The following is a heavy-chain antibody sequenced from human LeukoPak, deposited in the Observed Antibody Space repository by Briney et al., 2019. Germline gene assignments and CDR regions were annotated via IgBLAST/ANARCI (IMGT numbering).Heavy chain of an antibody. D-gene: IGHD6-19*01. V-gene: IGHV3-48*04. J-gene: IGHJ4*02. CDR1: GFTFSSYG. Sequence: GGSLRLSCAASGFTFSSYGMHWVRQAPGKGLEWVSYISSSGSTIYYADSVKGRFTISRDNAKNSLYLQMNSLRAEDTAVYYCARASAGYSSGWYGDYWGQGTLVTVSS. CDR2: ISSSGSTI. CDR3: ARASAGYSSGWYGDY.